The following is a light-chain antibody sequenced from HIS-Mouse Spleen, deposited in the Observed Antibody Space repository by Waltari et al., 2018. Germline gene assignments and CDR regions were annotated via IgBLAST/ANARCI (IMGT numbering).Light chain of an antibody. CDR2: DVS. J-gene: IGLJ1*01. V-gene: IGLV2-8*01. Sequence: QSALTQPPSASGSPGQSVTISCTGTSSDVGGYNYVSWYQQHPGKAPKLMIYDVSKRPAGVPDRFSGSKSGNTASLTVSGLQAEDEADDYCSSYAGSNNYVVGTGTKVTVL. CDR3: SSYAGSNNYV. CDR1: SSDVGGYNY.